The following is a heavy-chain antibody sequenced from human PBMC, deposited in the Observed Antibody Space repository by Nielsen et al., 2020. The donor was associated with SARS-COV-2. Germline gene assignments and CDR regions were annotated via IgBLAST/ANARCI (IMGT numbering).Heavy chain of an antibody. CDR2: IWYDGSNK. CDR3: ARGLGTVTQFDP. J-gene: IGHJ5*02. D-gene: IGHD4-11*01. V-gene: IGHV3-33*08. CDR1: GFTFSSYG. Sequence: GESLKISCAASGFTFSSYGMHWVRQAPGKGLEWVAVIWYDGSNKYYADSVKGRFTISRDNSKNTLYLQMNSLRAEDTAVYYCARGLGTVTQFDPWGQGTLVTVSS.